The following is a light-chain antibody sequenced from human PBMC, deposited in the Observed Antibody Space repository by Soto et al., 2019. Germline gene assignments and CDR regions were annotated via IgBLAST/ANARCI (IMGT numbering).Light chain of an antibody. CDR3: QQYGSSPGT. V-gene: IGKV3-20*01. CDR1: QSVSSSY. Sequence: EIVLTQSPVTLSLSSGERATLSCRASQSVSSSYLAWYQQKPGQAPRHLIYGASSRATGIPDRFSGSGSGTDFILTISRLESEDFAMYYCQQYGSSPGTFGQGAKVEIK. J-gene: IGKJ1*01. CDR2: GAS.